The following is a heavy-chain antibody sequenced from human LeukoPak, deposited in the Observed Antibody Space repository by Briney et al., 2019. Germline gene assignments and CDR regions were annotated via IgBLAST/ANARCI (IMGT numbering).Heavy chain of an antibody. CDR3: ARDRAVAGTWIWDY. CDR2: IYYSGST. CDR1: GGSISSYY. J-gene: IGHJ4*02. V-gene: IGHV4-59*01. D-gene: IGHD6-19*01. Sequence: PSETLSLTCTVSGGSISSYYWSWIRQPPGTGLEWIGYIYYSGSTNYNPSLKSRVTISVDTSKNQFSLKLSSVTAADTAVYYCARDRAVAGTWIWDYWGQGTLVTVSS.